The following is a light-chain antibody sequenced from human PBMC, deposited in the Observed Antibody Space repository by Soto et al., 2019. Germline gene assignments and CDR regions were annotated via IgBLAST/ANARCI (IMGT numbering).Light chain of an antibody. CDR1: QSISSW. CDR2: KAS. CDR3: QQYNSYSCT. V-gene: IGKV1-5*03. Sequence: DIQMTQSRSTLSASVGDRVTITCRASQSISSWLAWYQQKPGKAPKLLIYKASSLESGVPSRFSGSGYGTEFTLTICSLQPDDFATYYCQQYNSYSCTFGQGTKVEIK. J-gene: IGKJ1*01.